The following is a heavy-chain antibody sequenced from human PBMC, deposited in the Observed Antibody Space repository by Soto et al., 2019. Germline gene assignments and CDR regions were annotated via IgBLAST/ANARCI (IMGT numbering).Heavy chain of an antibody. CDR3: AKEDYCTGGRCPFDY. CDR1: GFTFDDYG. D-gene: IGHD2-8*02. Sequence: LVESGGAAVQPGGSLRLSCATSGFTFDDYGIHWVRQTPAKGLEWVAGITWSRISLGYADSVKGRFTISRDNAKKSVYLQMNSLKPEDTALYSCAKEDYCTGGRCPFDYWGQGTLVSVSS. V-gene: IGHV3-9*01. CDR2: ITWSRISL. J-gene: IGHJ4*02.